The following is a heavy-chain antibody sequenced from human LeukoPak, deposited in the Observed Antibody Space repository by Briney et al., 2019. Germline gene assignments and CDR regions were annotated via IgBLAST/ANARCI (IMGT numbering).Heavy chain of an antibody. CDR1: GFTFSDYY. V-gene: IGHV3-11*05. J-gene: IGHJ4*02. CDR2: ISSSSSYT. Sequence: PGGSLRLSCAASGFTFSDYYMSWIRQAPGKGLEWASYISSSSSYTNYADSVKGRFTISRDNAKNSLYLQMNSLRAVDTAVYYCARGGGSYFPFDYWGQGTLVTVSS. CDR3: ARGGGSYFPFDY. D-gene: IGHD1-26*01.